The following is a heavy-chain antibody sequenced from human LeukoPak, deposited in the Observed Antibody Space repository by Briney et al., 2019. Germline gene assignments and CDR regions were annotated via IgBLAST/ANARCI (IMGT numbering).Heavy chain of an antibody. D-gene: IGHD1-26*01. J-gene: IGHJ3*02. V-gene: IGHV3-23*01. CDR1: GFTFSKYA. CDR2: ISSSGDT. Sequence: GGSLRLSCAASGFTFSKYAMSWVRQAPGKGLEWLSAISSSGDTYYADSVRGRFTISRDNSKNTLYLQMNSLRAEDTAVYYCAKARSGRDAFDIWGQGTMVTVSS. CDR3: AKARSGRDAFDI.